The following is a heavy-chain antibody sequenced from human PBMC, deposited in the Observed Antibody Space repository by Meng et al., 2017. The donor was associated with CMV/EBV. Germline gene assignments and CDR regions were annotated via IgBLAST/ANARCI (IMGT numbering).Heavy chain of an antibody. CDR3: ARDGPGGGNYCLF. Sequence: SGKVSGKISGGTFNTYSITWVRQAPGQGFELMGLTIPLLDSPSYAQKFRGRVSITTDESTSTVAMELTSLTSEDTAVYYCARDGPGGGNYCLFWGQGTLVTVSS. J-gene: IGHJ4*02. V-gene: IGHV1-69*16. D-gene: IGHD1-26*01. CDR2: TIPLLDSP. CDR1: GGTFNTYS.